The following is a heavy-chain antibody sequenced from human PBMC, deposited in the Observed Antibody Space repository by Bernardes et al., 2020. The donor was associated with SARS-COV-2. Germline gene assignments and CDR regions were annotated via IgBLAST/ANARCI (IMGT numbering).Heavy chain of an antibody. CDR3: ARTGDDF. V-gene: IGHV3-7*04. Sequence: GGSLRLSCAASGFTFSRYWMVWVRQAPGKGLEWVANIKQDGSEKYYVDSVKGRFTISRDNAKNSLYLQMNSLRGEDTAVYYCARTGDDFWGQGTLVTVSS. CDR2: IKQDGSEK. CDR1: GFTFSRYW. J-gene: IGHJ4*02.